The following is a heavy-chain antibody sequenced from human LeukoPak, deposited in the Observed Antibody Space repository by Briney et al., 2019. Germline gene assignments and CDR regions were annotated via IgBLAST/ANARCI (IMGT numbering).Heavy chain of an antibody. CDR2: IYTSGST. CDR1: GGSISSYY. Sequence: SETLSLTCTVSGGSISSYYWSWIRQPAGKGLEWIGRIYTSGSTNYNPSLKSRVTMSVDTSKNQFSLKLSSVTAADTAVYYCAREGCSSTSCYYYFDYWGQGTLVTVSS. V-gene: IGHV4-4*07. D-gene: IGHD2-2*01. CDR3: AREGCSSTSCYYYFDY. J-gene: IGHJ4*02.